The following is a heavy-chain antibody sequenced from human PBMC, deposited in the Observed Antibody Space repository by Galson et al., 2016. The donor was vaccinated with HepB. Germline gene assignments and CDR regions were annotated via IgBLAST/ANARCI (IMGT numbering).Heavy chain of an antibody. CDR2: INHSGST. CDR1: GESLSGSH. D-gene: IGHD3-10*01. CDR3: ARLRTLGSRTAEGWFYYGLDV. V-gene: IGHV4-34*01. Sequence: ETLSLTCTVSGESLSGSHWTWVRQPPRRGLEWIGEINHSGSTNYNPSLESRVTISVDTSTSQFSLDLASVTAAVTAVYFCARLRTLGSRTAEGWFYYGLDVWGRGTTVTVSS. J-gene: IGHJ6*02.